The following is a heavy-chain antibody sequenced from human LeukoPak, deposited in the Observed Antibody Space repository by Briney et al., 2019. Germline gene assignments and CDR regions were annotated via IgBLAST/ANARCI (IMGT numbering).Heavy chain of an antibody. D-gene: IGHD4-23*01. Sequence: GGSLRLSCAASGFTFSSHWMTWVRQAPGKGLEWVANIKQDGSDKYYVDSVKGRFTISRDNPKNSLYLQMNSLRAEDTAVYYCARVGDYGGDSRFRYFDYWGQGTLVTVSS. CDR1: GFTFSSHW. V-gene: IGHV3-7*01. CDR3: ARVGDYGGDSRFRYFDY. CDR2: IKQDGSDK. J-gene: IGHJ4*02.